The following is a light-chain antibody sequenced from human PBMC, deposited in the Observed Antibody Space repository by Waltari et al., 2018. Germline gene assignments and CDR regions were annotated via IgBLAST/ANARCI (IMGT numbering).Light chain of an antibody. CDR1: ILRTYY. Sequence: SSDLTQAPDVSVALGQTVRITCQGDILRTYYGNWCRQKPGQAPELVIYVKNNRPAGIPDRFSASSSENTASLIITGAQAEDEADYYCSSRELSGHVVFGGGTRLTVL. J-gene: IGLJ2*01. CDR3: SSRELSGHVV. V-gene: IGLV3-19*01. CDR2: VKN.